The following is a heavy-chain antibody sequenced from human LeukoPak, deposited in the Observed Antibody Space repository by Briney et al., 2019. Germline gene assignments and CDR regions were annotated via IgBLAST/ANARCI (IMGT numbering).Heavy chain of an antibody. D-gene: IGHD5-24*01. CDR1: GDSVSTNRAA. CDR2: TQYRSDFSN. Sequence: SQTLSLTFVISGDSVSTNRAAWNWIRQSPSRGLEWLGRTQYRSDFSNDYAESVKGRISINPDTSKNQFSLQLNSVTRDDTAVYCCARESPERRFDYWGQGILVTVSS. CDR3: ARESPERRFDY. V-gene: IGHV6-1*01. J-gene: IGHJ4*02.